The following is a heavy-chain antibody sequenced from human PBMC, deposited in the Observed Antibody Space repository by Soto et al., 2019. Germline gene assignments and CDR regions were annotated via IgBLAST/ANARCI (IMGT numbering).Heavy chain of an antibody. J-gene: IGHJ4*02. Sequence: KTSETLSLTCTVSGGSISSSSYYWGWIRQPPGKGLEWIGSIYYSGSTYYNPSLKSRVTISVDTSKNPFSLKLSSVTAADTAVYYCARSAMVYAIYHPFDYRGQGTLVTVSS. CDR2: IYYSGST. CDR1: GGSISSSSYY. V-gene: IGHV4-39*01. CDR3: ARSAMVYAIYHPFDY. D-gene: IGHD2-8*01.